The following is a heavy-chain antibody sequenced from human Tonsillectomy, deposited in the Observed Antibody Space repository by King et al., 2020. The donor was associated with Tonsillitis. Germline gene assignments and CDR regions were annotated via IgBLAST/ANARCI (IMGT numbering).Heavy chain of an antibody. Sequence: VQLVESGGGVVQPGKSLRLSCAASGFTLSNYAMHWVRQAPGKGLQWVAIISYDGSHEQYVDSVRGRFSISRDNSKNTVHLQMNSLRTEDTALYYCAKDLAGGYRSTNALDMWGQGTMVTVSS. D-gene: IGHD3-16*02. J-gene: IGHJ3*02. CDR2: ISYDGSHE. V-gene: IGHV3-30*18. CDR1: GFTLSNYA. CDR3: AKDLAGGYRSTNALDM.